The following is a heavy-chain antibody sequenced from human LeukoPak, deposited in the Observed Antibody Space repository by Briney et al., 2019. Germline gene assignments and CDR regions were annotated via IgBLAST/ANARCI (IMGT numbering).Heavy chain of an antibody. D-gene: IGHD5-12*01. CDR1: GFSLSISA. J-gene: IGHJ4*02. Sequence: GGSLRLSCAASGFSLSISAMSWVRQAPGKGLEWLSLIVASSGSTFYADSVKGRFTISRDNSKNTLYLQMHSLRADDTAVYYCAKGAYDYIEMGYFDYWGQGTLVTVSS. CDR3: AKGAYDYIEMGYFDY. V-gene: IGHV3-23*01. CDR2: IVASSGST.